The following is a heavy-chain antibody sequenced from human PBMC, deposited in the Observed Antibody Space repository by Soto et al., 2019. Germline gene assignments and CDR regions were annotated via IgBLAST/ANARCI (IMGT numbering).Heavy chain of an antibody. CDR3: AKDHRSSGWYGPYYYYYGMDV. J-gene: IGHJ6*02. CDR2: ISYDGSNK. D-gene: IGHD6-19*01. V-gene: IGHV3-30*18. Sequence: PGGSLRLSCAASGFTFSSYGMHWVRQAPGKGLEWVAVISYDGSNKYYADSVKGRFTISRDNSKNTLYLQMNSLRAEDTAVYYCAKDHRSSGWYGPYYYYYGMDVWGXGTTVNVSS. CDR1: GFTFSSYG.